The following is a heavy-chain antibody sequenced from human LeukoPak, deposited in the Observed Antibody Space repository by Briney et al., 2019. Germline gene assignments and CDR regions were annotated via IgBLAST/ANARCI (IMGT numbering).Heavy chain of an antibody. D-gene: IGHD3-22*01. CDR3: ARDRHYDSCGYYYFGY. J-gene: IGHJ4*02. V-gene: IGHV4-59*01. CDR1: GGSISSYY. Sequence: SETLSLTCTVSGGSISSYYWSWIRQPPGKGLEWIGYIYYSGSTNYNPSLKSRVTISVDTSKNQFSLKLSSVTAADTAVYYCARDRHYDSCGYYYFGYRGQGTLVTVSS. CDR2: IYYSGST.